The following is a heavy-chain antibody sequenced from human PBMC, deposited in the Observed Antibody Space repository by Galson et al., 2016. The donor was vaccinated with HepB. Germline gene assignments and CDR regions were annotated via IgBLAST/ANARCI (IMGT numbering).Heavy chain of an antibody. V-gene: IGHV3-7*01. Sequence: SLRLSCAGSGFSLSTYWMVWVRQAPGKGLEWVAHINRDGSEKYSVEGRFSISRDNAKNSLYLQMDSLRAEDTAVYYCARDVGYETLDCWGQGTLATVSA. CDR2: INRDGSEK. CDR1: GFSLSTYW. J-gene: IGHJ4*02. CDR3: ARDVGYETLDC. D-gene: IGHD2-2*01.